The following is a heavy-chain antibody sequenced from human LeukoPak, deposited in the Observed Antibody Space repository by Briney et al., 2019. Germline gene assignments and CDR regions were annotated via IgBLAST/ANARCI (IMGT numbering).Heavy chain of an antibody. D-gene: IGHD2-15*01. CDR2: IYTSGST. V-gene: IGHV4-4*09. J-gene: IGHJ5*02. Sequence: SETLSLTCTVSGGSISSYYWSWIRQPPGKGLEWIGYIYTSGSTNYNPSLKSRVTISVDTSKNQFSLKLSSVTAADTAVYYCARQVGYCSGGSCGTNWFDPWGRGTLVTVSS. CDR3: ARQVGYCSGGSCGTNWFDP. CDR1: GGSISSYY.